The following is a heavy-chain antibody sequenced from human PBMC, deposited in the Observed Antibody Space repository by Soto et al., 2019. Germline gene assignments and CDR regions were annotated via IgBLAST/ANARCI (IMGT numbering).Heavy chain of an antibody. Sequence: EVQLLESGGGSVQPGGSLRLSCAASGFTFSDYAMSWVRQAPGRGLEWISSLSFGGTPTHYADSVRGRFFISRDNSKSTLYLHMSSLRVEDTAVYYCAKISVRLVWVPFDRWGQGALVTVSS. CDR3: AKISVRLVWVPFDR. CDR1: GFTFSDYA. V-gene: IGHV3-23*01. CDR2: LSFGGTPT. D-gene: IGHD3-10*02. J-gene: IGHJ4*02.